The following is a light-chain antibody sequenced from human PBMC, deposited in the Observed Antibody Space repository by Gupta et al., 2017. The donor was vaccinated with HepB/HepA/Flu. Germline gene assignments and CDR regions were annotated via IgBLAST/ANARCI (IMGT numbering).Light chain of an antibody. CDR1: HGISNY. J-gene: IGKJ4*01. CDR2: AAS. CDR3: QKYNSAPLT. V-gene: IGKV1-27*01. Sequence: DIQMTHSPSSLSPSVGDRVTITCRASHGISNYLDWYQQKPGKVPKLLIYAASTLQSGVPSRFSGSGSGTDFTLTISSLQPEDVATYYCQKYNSAPLTFGGGTKVEIK.